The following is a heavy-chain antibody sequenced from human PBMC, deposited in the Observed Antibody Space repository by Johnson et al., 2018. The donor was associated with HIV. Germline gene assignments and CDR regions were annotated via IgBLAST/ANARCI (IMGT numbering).Heavy chain of an antibody. CDR2: IWYDGSDE. J-gene: IGHJ3*02. D-gene: IGHD1-1*01. CDR1: GFTFSSYA. CDR3: ASEGTLGAFDI. Sequence: QVQLVESGGGVVQPGRSLRLSCAASGFTFSSYAMHWVRQAPGKGLEWVAIIWYDGSDEYYADSVRGRFTISRDNSKNTLYLQMNSLRAEDTAVYYCASEGTLGAFDIWGQGTMVTVSS. V-gene: IGHV3-30*04.